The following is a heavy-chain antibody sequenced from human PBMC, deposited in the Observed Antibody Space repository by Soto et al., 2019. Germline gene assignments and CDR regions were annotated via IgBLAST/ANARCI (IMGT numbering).Heavy chain of an antibody. J-gene: IGHJ6*03. V-gene: IGHV3-73*01. CDR3: TRQLNYNWNPNPSYYMDV. D-gene: IGHD1-20*01. CDR2: IRSKANSYAT. CDR1: GFTFSGSA. Sequence: EVQLVESGGGLVQPGGSLKLSCAASGFTFSGSAMHWVRQASGKGLEWVGRIRSKANSYATAYAASVKGRFTISRDDSKNTAYLQMNSLKTEDTAVYYCTRQLNYNWNPNPSYYMDVWGKGTTVTVSS.